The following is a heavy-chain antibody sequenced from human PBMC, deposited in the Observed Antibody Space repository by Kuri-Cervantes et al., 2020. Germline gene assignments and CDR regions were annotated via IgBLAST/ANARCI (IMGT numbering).Heavy chain of an antibody. Sequence: ASVKVSCKASGYTFTSSGITWVRQAPGQGLEWMAWINSYNGNTNYAQKVQGRVTMTTDTSTNTVYMELRSLRSDDTAVYYCARGRDWNYAFDIWGQGTMVT. J-gene: IGHJ3*02. D-gene: IGHD1-7*01. CDR2: INSYNGNT. CDR3: ARGRDWNYAFDI. CDR1: GYTFTSSG. V-gene: IGHV1-18*01.